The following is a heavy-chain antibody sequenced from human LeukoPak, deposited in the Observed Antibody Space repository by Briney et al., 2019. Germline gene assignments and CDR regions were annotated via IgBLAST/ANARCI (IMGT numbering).Heavy chain of an antibody. CDR3: ARGATATPWYFDL. J-gene: IGHJ2*01. V-gene: IGHV3-48*01. Sequence: GGSLRLSCAASGFTFSSYSMNWVRQAPGKGLEWVSYISSSSSTIYYADSVKGRFTISRDNAKNSLYLQMNSLRAEDTAVYYCARGATATPWYFDLWGRGTLVTVSS. CDR2: ISSSSSTI. CDR1: GFTFSSYS.